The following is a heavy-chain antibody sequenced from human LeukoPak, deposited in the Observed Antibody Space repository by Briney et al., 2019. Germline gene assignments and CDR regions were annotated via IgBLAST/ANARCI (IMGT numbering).Heavy chain of an antibody. CDR1: GGSISSYY. CDR3: ATRDIVATTWANPPNDAFDI. Sequence: SETLSLTCTVSGGSISSYYWSWIRQPPGKGLEWIGYIYYSGSTNYNPSLKSRVTISVDTSKNQFSLKLSSVTAADTAVYYCATRDIVATTWANPPNDAFDIWGQGTMVTVSS. V-gene: IGHV4-59*08. J-gene: IGHJ3*02. D-gene: IGHD5-12*01. CDR2: IYYSGST.